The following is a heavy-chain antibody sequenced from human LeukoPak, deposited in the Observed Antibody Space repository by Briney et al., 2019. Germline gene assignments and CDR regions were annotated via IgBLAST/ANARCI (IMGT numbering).Heavy chain of an antibody. CDR3: ARDSGSGSYRDYYYYYYMDV. V-gene: IGHV4-61*01. D-gene: IGHD3-10*01. CDR1: GGSISGSSYY. Sequence: SETLSLTCTVSGGSISGSSYYWDWIRQPPGKGLEWIGYIYYSGSTNYNPSLKSRVTISVDTSKNQFSLKLSSVTAADTAVYYCARDSGSGSYRDYYYYYYMDVWGKGTTVTISS. J-gene: IGHJ6*03. CDR2: IYYSGST.